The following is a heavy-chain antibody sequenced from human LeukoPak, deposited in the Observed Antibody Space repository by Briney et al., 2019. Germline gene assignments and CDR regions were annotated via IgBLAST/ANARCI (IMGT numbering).Heavy chain of an antibody. Sequence: AGSLRLSSAASGFTFSSYAMRRVPQAPGQGLECPSAISGSGGSTYYADSVKGRFTISRDNSKNTLYLQMNSLRAEDTAVYYCAKFGDQGPGYWGQGTLVTVSS. CDR2: ISGSGGST. D-gene: IGHD4-17*01. CDR1: GFTFSSYA. CDR3: AKFGDQGPGY. J-gene: IGHJ4*02. V-gene: IGHV3-23*01.